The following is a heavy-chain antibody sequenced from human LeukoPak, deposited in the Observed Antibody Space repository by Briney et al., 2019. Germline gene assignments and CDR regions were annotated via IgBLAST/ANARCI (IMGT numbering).Heavy chain of an antibody. V-gene: IGHV3-15*01. Sequence: PGGSLRLSCAASGFTFSNAWMSWVRQAPGKGLEWVGRIKSKTDGGTTDYAAPVKGRFTISRDDSKNTLYLQMNSLKTEDTAVYYCTTNTRHPAYYFDYWGQGTLVTVSS. CDR3: TTNTRHPAYYFDY. D-gene: IGHD2-2*02. CDR1: GFTFSNAW. CDR2: IKSKTDGGTT. J-gene: IGHJ4*02.